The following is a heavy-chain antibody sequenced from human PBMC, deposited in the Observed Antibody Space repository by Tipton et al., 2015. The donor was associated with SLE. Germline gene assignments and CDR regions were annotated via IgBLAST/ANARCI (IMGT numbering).Heavy chain of an antibody. D-gene: IGHD3-22*01. V-gene: IGHV3-11*01. J-gene: IGHJ6*02. CDR3: ARGEGESGYVAPDFHYYYGMDV. CDR1: GFSVSSIY. Sequence: SLRLSCTVSGFSVSSIYMSWVRQAPGKGLEWVSAISGSGGSTYYADSVRGRFTISRDNAKNSLYLEMNSLTAEDTAVDYCARGEGESGYVAPDFHYYYGMDVWGQGTTVTVSS. CDR2: ISGSGGST.